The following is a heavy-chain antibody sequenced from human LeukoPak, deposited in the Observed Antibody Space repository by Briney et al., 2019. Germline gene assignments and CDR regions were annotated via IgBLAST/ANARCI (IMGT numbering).Heavy chain of an antibody. Sequence: GGSLRLSCAASGFTFSSYAMSLVRQAPGKGLEWVSAISGSGGSTYYADSVKGRFTISRDNSKNTLYLQMNSLRAEDTAVYYCAKDRMYSSGWYSFNWFDPWGQGTLVTVSS. CDR2: ISGSGGST. D-gene: IGHD6-19*01. CDR3: AKDRMYSSGWYSFNWFDP. CDR1: GFTFSSYA. V-gene: IGHV3-23*01. J-gene: IGHJ5*02.